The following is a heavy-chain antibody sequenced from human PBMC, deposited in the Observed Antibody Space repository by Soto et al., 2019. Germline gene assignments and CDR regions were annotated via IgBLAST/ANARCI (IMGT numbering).Heavy chain of an antibody. Sequence: EVQLVESGGGLVQPGGSLRLSCAASGFTFSSYWMHWVRQAPGKGLVWVSRINSDGSSTSYADSVKGRFTISRDNAKNTPYLQMNSLRAEDTAVYYCARGYCSGGSCSGYYMDVWGKGTTVTVSS. V-gene: IGHV3-74*01. CDR2: INSDGSST. D-gene: IGHD2-15*01. CDR1: GFTFSSYW. CDR3: ARGYCSGGSCSGYYMDV. J-gene: IGHJ6*03.